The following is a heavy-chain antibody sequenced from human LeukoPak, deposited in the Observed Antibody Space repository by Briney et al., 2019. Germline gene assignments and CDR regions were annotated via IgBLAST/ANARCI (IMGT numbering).Heavy chain of an antibody. J-gene: IGHJ4*02. Sequence: SETLSLTCAVSGGSVNRGTFFWTWIRKPPGKGLEWNGYISNSGSTNYHPSLKSRVTISSDTSKTQFTLKLTSVTAADTAVYFCARSPSGYRFDSWGQGTLVTVSS. V-gene: IGHV4-61*01. CDR1: GGSVNRGTFF. CDR2: ISNSGST. CDR3: ARSPSGYRFDS. D-gene: IGHD3-22*01.